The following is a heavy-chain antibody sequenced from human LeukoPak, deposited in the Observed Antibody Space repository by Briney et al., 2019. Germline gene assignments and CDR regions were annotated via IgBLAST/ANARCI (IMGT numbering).Heavy chain of an antibody. D-gene: IGHD5-12*01. V-gene: IGHV3-21*01. CDR3: ARDDHSDYDSSDY. CDR1: GFTFSSYS. J-gene: IGHJ4*02. Sequence: GGSLRLSCAASGFTFSSYSMNWVRQAPGKGLEWVSSISSSSSYIYYASSVKGRFTISRDNAKNSRYLQMNSLRAEDTAVYYCARDDHSDYDSSDYWGQGTLVTVSS. CDR2: ISSSSSYI.